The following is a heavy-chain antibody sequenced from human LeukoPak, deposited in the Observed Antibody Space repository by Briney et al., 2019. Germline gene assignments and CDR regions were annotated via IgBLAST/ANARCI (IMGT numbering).Heavy chain of an antibody. J-gene: IGHJ3*02. V-gene: IGHV4-30-2*01. CDR3: ARGYGDYYDSSGYCPDAFDI. D-gene: IGHD3-22*01. Sequence: NSSQTLSLTCAVSGGSISSDGYSWSWIRQPPGKGLEWIGYIYHSGSTYYNPSLKSRVTISVDRSKNQFSLKLSSVTAADTAVYYCARGYGDYYDSSGYCPDAFDIWGQGTMVTVSS. CDR1: GGSISSDGYS. CDR2: IYHSGST.